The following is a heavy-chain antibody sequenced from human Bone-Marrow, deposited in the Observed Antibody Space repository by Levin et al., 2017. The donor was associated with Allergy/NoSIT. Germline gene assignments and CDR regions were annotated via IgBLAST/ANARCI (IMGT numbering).Heavy chain of an antibody. CDR1: GFTFSDYY. CDR3: ARSPYYDILTGHDY. V-gene: IGHV3-11*03. CDR2: ISSSSSYT. D-gene: IGHD3-9*01. Sequence: GESLKISCAASGFTFSDYYMSWIRQAPGKGLEWVSYISSSSSYTNYADSVKGRFTISRDNAKNSLYLQMNSLRAEDTAVYYCARSPYYDILTGHDYWGQGTLVTVSS. J-gene: IGHJ4*02.